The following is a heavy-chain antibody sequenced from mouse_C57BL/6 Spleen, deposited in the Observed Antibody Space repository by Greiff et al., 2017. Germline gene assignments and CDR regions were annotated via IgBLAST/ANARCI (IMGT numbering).Heavy chain of an antibody. CDR1: GFTFSSYG. CDR2: ISSGGSYP. V-gene: IGHV5-6*02. Sequence: DVTLVESGGDFVKPGGSLKLSCAASGFTFSSYGMSLVRQTPDKRLAWVATISSGGSYPYYPASVKGRFPIARAHAKHTLYLQMSSLKSEDTAMYYCARRGGFAYWGQGTLVTVSA. J-gene: IGHJ3*01. CDR3: ARRGGFAY.